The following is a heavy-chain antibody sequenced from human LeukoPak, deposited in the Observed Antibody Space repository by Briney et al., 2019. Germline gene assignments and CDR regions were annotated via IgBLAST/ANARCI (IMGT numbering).Heavy chain of an antibody. D-gene: IGHD3-22*01. J-gene: IGHJ4*02. CDR3: AREAYYYDTSGYIDS. V-gene: IGHV3-53*01. CDR1: GFTFDDYG. Sequence: GGSLRLSCAASGFTFDDYGTSWVRQAPGKGLEWVSVIYSGERTYYADSVEGRFTIYRDNSKNTLYLQMNSLRADDTAVYYCAREAYYYDTSGYIDSWGQGTLVTVSS. CDR2: IYSGERT.